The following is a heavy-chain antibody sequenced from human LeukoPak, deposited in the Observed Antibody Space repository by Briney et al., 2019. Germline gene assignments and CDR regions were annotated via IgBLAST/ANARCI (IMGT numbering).Heavy chain of an antibody. CDR3: ARQGSSWYDAFDI. Sequence: ASVKVSCKASGYTFTSYGISWVRLDPGQGLEGMGWISAYNGHTNYAQKLQGRVTMPTDTSTSTAYMQLRSLRSDDTAVYYCARQGSSWYDAFDIWGQGTMVTVSS. J-gene: IGHJ3*02. CDR1: GYTFTSYG. V-gene: IGHV1-18*01. CDR2: ISAYNGHT. D-gene: IGHD6-13*01.